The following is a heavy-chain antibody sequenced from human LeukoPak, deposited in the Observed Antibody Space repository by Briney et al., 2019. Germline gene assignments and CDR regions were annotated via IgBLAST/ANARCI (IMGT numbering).Heavy chain of an antibody. CDR1: GYTFTGYY. CDR2: INPNSGGT. J-gene: IGHJ4*02. CDR3: AREHYGDYTADFDY. D-gene: IGHD4-17*01. Sequence: ASVKVSCKASGYTFTGYYMHWVRQAPGQGLEWMGWINPNSGGTNYAQKFQGRVTMTRDTSISTAYMELSRLRSDDTAVYYCAREHYGDYTADFDYWGQGTLVTVSS. V-gene: IGHV1-2*02.